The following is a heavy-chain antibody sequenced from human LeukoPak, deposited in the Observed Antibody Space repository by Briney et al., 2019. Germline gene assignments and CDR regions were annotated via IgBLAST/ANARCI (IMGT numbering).Heavy chain of an antibody. CDR2: ISSSSSYI. CDR1: GCTFSSYS. CDR3: ARDPSGWYYFDY. V-gene: IGHV3-21*01. Sequence: GGSLRLSCAVSGCTFSSYSMNWIRQAPGKGLEWVSSISSSSSYIYYADSVKSRLTISRDNAKNSLYLQMNSLRAEDTAVYYCARDPSGWYYFDYWGQGTLVTVSS. J-gene: IGHJ4*02. D-gene: IGHD6-19*01.